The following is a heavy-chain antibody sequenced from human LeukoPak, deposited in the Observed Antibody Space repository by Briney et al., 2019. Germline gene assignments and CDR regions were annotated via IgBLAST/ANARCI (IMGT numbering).Heavy chain of an antibody. J-gene: IGHJ4*02. D-gene: IGHD5-18*01. CDR3: ARVPYRGYSYGPIDY. CDR1: GYTFTVYY. CDR2: INPNSGGT. V-gene: IGHV1-2*02. Sequence: ASVKVSCXASGYTFTVYYMHWVRQAPGQGLEWMGWINPNSGGTNYAQKFQGRVTMTRDTSISTAYMELSRLRSDDTAVYYCARVPYRGYSYGPIDYWGQGTLVTVSS.